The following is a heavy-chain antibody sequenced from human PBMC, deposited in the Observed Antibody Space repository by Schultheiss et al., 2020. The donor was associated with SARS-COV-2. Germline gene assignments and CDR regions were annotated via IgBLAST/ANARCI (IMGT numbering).Heavy chain of an antibody. Sequence: SETLSLTCTVSGGSIISDGYYWSWIRQRPGEGLEWIGYIFHSGTIYYSPSLRSRLFMSVDTSKNQFSLNLRSVTAADTAVYYCAREVSASGRGVDYFDYWGRGTLVTVSS. CDR2: IFHSGTI. V-gene: IGHV4-31*03. CDR1: GGSIISDGYY. D-gene: IGHD6-13*01. CDR3: AREVSASGRGVDYFDY. J-gene: IGHJ4*02.